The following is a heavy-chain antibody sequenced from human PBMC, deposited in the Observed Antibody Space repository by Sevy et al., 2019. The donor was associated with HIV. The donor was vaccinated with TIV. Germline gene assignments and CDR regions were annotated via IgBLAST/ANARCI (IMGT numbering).Heavy chain of an antibody. D-gene: IGHD3-22*01. V-gene: IGHV3-66*01. J-gene: IGHJ6*02. CDR1: GLSVSDNY. CDR3: ARDRYYDASGYYYYYYGMDV. CDR2: IYSDGRT. Sequence: GGSLRLSCAASGLSVSDNYMNWVRQAPGKGLELVSVIYSDGRTYYADSVKGRITISRDNSKNTLYLHMNNLRPEDTAVYYCARDRYYDASGYYYYYYGMDVWCQGTTVTVSS.